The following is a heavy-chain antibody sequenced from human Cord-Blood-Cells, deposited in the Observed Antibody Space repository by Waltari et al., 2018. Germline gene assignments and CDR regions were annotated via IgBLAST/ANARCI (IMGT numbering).Heavy chain of an antibody. CDR1: GYTFTGYY. CDR3: ARADWRMSYYDSSGYQHYYYYGMDV. D-gene: IGHD3-22*01. CDR2: INPNSGGT. V-gene: IGHV1-2*04. Sequence: QVQLVQSGAEVKKPGASVKVSCKASGYTFTGYYMHWVRQAPGQGLAWMGWINPNSGGTNYAQKFQGWVTMTRDTSISTAYMELSRLRSDDTAVYYCARADWRMSYYDSSGYQHYYYYGMDVWGQGTTVTVSS. J-gene: IGHJ6*02.